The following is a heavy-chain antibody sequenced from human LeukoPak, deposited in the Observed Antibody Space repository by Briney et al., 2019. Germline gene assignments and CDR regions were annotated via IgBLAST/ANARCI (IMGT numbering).Heavy chain of an antibody. D-gene: IGHD3/OR15-3a*01. Sequence: GGSLRLSCAASGFTFSSYAMSWVRQAPGKGLEWVSGISRSGGGTYYADSVKGRFTISRDNSENTLYLQMNSLGADDTAVYYCARGRIGPDYWGQGTLVTVSS. CDR1: GFTFSSYA. CDR3: ARGRIGPDY. V-gene: IGHV3-23*01. J-gene: IGHJ4*02. CDR2: ISRSGGGT.